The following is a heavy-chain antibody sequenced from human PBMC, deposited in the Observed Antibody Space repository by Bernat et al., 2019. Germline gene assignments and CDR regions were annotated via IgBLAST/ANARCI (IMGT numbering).Heavy chain of an antibody. Sequence: QMQLVQSGPEVKKPGTSVKVSCKASGFTFTSSAVQWVRQARGQRLEWIGWIVVGSGNTNYAQKFQERVTITRDMSTSTDYMELSSLRSEDTAVYYCAADPSPRYYYGSRADVWGKGTTVTVSS. CDR1: GFTFTSSA. D-gene: IGHD3-10*01. J-gene: IGHJ6*04. CDR2: IVVGSGNT. V-gene: IGHV1-58*01. CDR3: AADPSPRYYYGSRADV.